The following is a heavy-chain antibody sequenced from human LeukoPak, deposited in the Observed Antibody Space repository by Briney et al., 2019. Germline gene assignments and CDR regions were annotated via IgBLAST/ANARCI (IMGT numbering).Heavy chain of an antibody. CDR2: IHSSGYT. CDR1: GGSISSYY. CDR3: AKRQGPNSGSYDYFDP. Sequence: SETLSLTCTVSGGSISSYYWSWIRQPPGQGLEWIAYIHSSGYTNYNPSLKSRVAISVDTSKNQFSLKVTSVTAADTAVYYCAKRQGPNSGSYDYFDPWGQGTLVTVSS. V-gene: IGHV4-4*09. J-gene: IGHJ5*02. D-gene: IGHD1-26*01.